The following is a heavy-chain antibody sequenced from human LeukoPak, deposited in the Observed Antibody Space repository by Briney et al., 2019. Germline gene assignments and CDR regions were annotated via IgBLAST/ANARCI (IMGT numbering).Heavy chain of an antibody. V-gene: IGHV3-33*01. J-gene: IGHJ4*02. CDR3: ARDQSPVAAAGLDY. Sequence: TGGSRRLSWAASGFTFSTYGMHWVGQAPGKGLGGVAFVWYDGSNKYYADSVKGRFTISRDNSKNTLYLQMNSLRAEDTAVYYCARDQSPVAAAGLDYWGQGTLVTVSS. D-gene: IGHD6-13*01. CDR2: VWYDGSNK. CDR1: GFTFSTYG.